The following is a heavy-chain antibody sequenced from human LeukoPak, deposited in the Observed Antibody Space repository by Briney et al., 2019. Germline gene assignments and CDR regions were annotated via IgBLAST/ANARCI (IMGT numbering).Heavy chain of an antibody. Sequence: GGSLRLSCAASGFTFSNAWMSWVRQAPGKGLEWVGRIKTKADGGTTDHAAPVKGRFTISRDDSKNTLFLQMNSLRTEDPAVYYCTTGRYFDWLLCNYWGQGTLVTVSS. CDR1: GFTFSNAW. V-gene: IGHV3-15*01. CDR2: IKTKADGGTT. D-gene: IGHD3-9*01. CDR3: TTGRYFDWLLCNY. J-gene: IGHJ4*02.